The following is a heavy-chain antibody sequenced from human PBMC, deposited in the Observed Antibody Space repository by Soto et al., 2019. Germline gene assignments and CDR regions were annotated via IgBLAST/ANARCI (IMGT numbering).Heavy chain of an antibody. V-gene: IGHV3-11*06. Sequence: QEYLVESGGGLVKPGGSLRLSCALSGFTVSDHYLTWIRQAPGRGLEWIAYISGSGSFTNYADSVKDRFIISRDIAQNSMYLQINSLRDEDTAVYYCARSAGWRQVVGYEYGLDVWGQGTAVTVSS. D-gene: IGHD5-18*01. CDR2: ISGSGSFT. CDR3: ARSAGWRQVVGYEYGLDV. J-gene: IGHJ6*02. CDR1: GFTVSDHY.